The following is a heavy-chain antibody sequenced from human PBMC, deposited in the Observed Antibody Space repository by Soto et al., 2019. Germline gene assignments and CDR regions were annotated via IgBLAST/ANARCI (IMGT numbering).Heavy chain of an antibody. V-gene: IGHV4-39*01. CDR2: IYYSGST. D-gene: IGHD3-22*01. Sequence: PSETLSLTCTFSVGSISSSSYYCGWIRQPPGKGLEWIGSIYYSGSTYYNPSLKSRVTISVDTSKNQFSLKLSSVTAADTAVYYCARLEQWLYYFDYRGQGNQVPVS. CDR1: VGSISSSSYY. J-gene: IGHJ4*02. CDR3: ARLEQWLYYFDY.